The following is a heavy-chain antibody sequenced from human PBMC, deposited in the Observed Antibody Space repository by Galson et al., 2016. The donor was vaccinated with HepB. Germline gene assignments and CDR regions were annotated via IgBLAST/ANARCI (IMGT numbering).Heavy chain of an antibody. CDR2: INPGGGST. D-gene: IGHD3-9*01. CDR3: ARGRLRYFEE. Sequence: SVKVSCKASGYTFTGYYMHWLRQAPGQGLEWMGIINPGGGSTNYAQKFQGRVTMTRDTSTSTVYMELSSLRSEDTAMYYCARGRLRYFEEGGQGTLVTVSS. V-gene: IGHV1-46*01. CDR1: GYTFTGYY. J-gene: IGHJ4*02.